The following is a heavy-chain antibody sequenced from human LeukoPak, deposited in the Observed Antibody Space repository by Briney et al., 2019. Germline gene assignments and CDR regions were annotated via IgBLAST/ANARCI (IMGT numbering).Heavy chain of an antibody. CDR1: GYTSTGYY. Sequence: ASVKVSCKASGYTSTGYYMHWVRQAPGQGLEWMGRINPNSGGTNYAQKFQGRVTMTRDTSISTAYMELSRLRSDDTAVYYCARDLWGDIVVVPAAPSDPWGQGTLVTVSS. CDR3: ARDLWGDIVVVPAAPSDP. CDR2: INPNSGGT. V-gene: IGHV1-2*06. D-gene: IGHD2-2*01. J-gene: IGHJ5*02.